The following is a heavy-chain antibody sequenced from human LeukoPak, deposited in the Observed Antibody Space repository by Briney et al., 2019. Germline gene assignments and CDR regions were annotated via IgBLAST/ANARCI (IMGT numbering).Heavy chain of an antibody. V-gene: IGHV3-23*01. D-gene: IGHD5-18*01. Sequence: GGSLRLSCAASGFTFSSYAISWVRQAPGKGLEWVSAISGSGGSTYYADSVKGRFTISTDNSKNTLYLQMNSLRAEDTAVYYCAKVGKDTAMVFGWGQGTLVTVSS. J-gene: IGHJ4*02. CDR3: AKVGKDTAMVFG. CDR2: ISGSGGST. CDR1: GFTFSSYA.